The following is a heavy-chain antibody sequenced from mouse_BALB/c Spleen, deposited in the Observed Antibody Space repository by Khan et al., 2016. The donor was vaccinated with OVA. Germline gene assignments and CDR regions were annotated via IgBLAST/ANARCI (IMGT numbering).Heavy chain of an antibody. CDR1: GFTFSGFW. CDR3: MSYGNYWYFDV. Sequence: EVQLLETGGGLVQPGGSRGLSCEGSGFTFSGFWMSWVRQTPGKTLEWIGDINSDGSAINYAPSLKDRFTIFRDNDKSTLYLQMSNVRSEDTATYFRMSYGNYWYFDVWGAGTTVTVSS. D-gene: IGHD2-1*01. V-gene: IGHV11-2*02. J-gene: IGHJ1*01. CDR2: INSDGSAI.